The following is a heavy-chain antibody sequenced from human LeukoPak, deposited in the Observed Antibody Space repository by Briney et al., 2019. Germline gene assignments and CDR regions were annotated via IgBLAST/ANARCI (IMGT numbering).Heavy chain of an antibody. D-gene: IGHD3-3*01. CDR3: VRGNFWSGYRSKAFDY. J-gene: IGHJ4*02. V-gene: IGHV3-13*01. Sequence: GGSLRLSCSASGFPFSSYDIHSVRQATGKVLELVSAIGTAGDTYYPGSVKGRFTISRENAKNSLYLQILSLRAGDTAVYYCVRGNFWSGYRSKAFDYWSQGTLVTVHS. CDR2: IGTAGDT. CDR1: GFPFSSYD.